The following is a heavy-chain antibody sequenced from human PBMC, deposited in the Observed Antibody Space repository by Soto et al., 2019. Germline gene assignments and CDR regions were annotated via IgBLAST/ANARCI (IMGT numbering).Heavy chain of an antibody. CDR3: ARAPITVTTASFFDY. J-gene: IGHJ4*02. V-gene: IGHV3-30*09. Sequence: QVQLVESGGGVVQPGRSLRLSCAASGFTFSSYAMHWVRQAPGKGLEWVAVIAYDGSNKYYADSVKGRFAISRDNSKIILHLYTNCLRDDDPAVSYCARAPITVTTASFFDYWGQGTLVTVSS. CDR2: IAYDGSNK. D-gene: IGHD4-17*01. CDR1: GFTFSSYA.